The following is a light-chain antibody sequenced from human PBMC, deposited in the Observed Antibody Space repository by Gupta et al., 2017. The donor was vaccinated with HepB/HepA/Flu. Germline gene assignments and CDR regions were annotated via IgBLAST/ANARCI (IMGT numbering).Light chain of an antibody. J-gene: IGKJ1*01. Sequence: EIVMTQSPATLSVSPGERATLSCRASQSVSSNLAWYQQKPGQAPRLLIYGASTRATGIPARFSGSGYGTELTLTMRSRQLEDFAVYYCQQFKNWPPWTFGQGTRVEIK. V-gene: IGKV3-15*01. CDR1: QSVSSN. CDR3: QQFKNWPPWT. CDR2: GAS.